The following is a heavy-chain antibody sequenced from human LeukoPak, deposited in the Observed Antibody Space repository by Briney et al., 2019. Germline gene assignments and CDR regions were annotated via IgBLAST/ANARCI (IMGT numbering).Heavy chain of an antibody. CDR3: ARVSGFGENRYFDY. CDR1: GYTFTSYA. CDR2: INACNGNT. D-gene: IGHD3-10*01. V-gene: IGHV1-3*03. Sequence: ASVKVSCKAAGYTFTSYAMHWVRQAPGQRGEGMGWINACNGNTKYSQEFQGRVTITRYTSASTAYIYLSSLRSEDMAVYYCARVSGFGENRYFDYWGQGTLVTVSS. J-gene: IGHJ4*02.